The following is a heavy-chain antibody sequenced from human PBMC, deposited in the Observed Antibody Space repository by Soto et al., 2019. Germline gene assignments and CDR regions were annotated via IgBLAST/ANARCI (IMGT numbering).Heavy chain of an antibody. J-gene: IGHJ5*02. CDR1: GFTFSSYG. CDR2: IWYDGSNK. Sequence: GGSLRLSCAASGFTFSSYGMHWVRQAPGKGLEWVAVIWYDGSNKYYADSVKGRFTISRDNSKNTLYLQMNSLRAEDTAVYYCAREDYDSSGNYSGVFLDPWGQGTLVTVSS. D-gene: IGHD3-22*01. CDR3: AREDYDSSGNYSGVFLDP. V-gene: IGHV3-33*01.